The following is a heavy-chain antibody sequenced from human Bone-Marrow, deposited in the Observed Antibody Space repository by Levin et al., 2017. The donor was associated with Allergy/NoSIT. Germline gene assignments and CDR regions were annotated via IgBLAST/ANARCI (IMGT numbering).Heavy chain of an antibody. CDR1: EFIFSTYA. CDR2: VAYDGSNE. J-gene: IGHJ4*02. CDR3: ARERISGGYGSESYPYAFDL. Sequence: GESLKISCTASEFIFSTYAMHWVRQAPGKGLEWVADVAYDGSNEIYADSVKGRFTISRDNSKNTLFLEMTSLRVDDAAIYFCARERISGGYGSESYPYAFDLWGQGTLVSVSS. V-gene: IGHV3-30*04. D-gene: IGHD3-10*01.